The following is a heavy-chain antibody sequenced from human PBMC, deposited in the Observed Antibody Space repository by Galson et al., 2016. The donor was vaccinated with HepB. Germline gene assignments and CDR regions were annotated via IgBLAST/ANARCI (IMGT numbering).Heavy chain of an antibody. D-gene: IGHD3-10*01. V-gene: IGHV3-48*03. CDR2: ISSSGTTI. CDR3: ARVLFGSGSYWCLDV. J-gene: IGHJ6*02. Sequence: SLRLSCAASGFTFSRYEMNWVRQAPGKGLEWVSYISSSGTTIYYADSVKGRFTISRDNPKNTLYLQMNSLRDEDTAVYFCARVLFGSGSYWCLDVGGQGTTVTVSS. CDR1: GFTFSRYE.